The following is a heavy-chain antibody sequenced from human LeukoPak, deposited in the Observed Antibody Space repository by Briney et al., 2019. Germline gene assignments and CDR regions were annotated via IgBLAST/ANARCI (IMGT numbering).Heavy chain of an antibody. CDR1: GGSISSSSYY. D-gene: IGHD5-24*01. CDR3: ARGPAPRWLQCYFDY. V-gene: IGHV4-39*07. J-gene: IGHJ4*02. CDR2: INHSGST. Sequence: PSETLSLTCTVSGGSISSSSYYWGWIRQPPGKGLEWIGEINHSGSTNYNPSLKSRVTISVDTSKNQFSLKLSSVTAADTAVYYCARGPAPRWLQCYFDYWGQGTLVTVSS.